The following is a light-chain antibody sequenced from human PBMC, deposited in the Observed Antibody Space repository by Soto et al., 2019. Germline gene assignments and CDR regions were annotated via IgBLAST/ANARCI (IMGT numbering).Light chain of an antibody. J-gene: IGKJ3*01. CDR2: AAS. V-gene: IGKV1-12*01. CDR3: QQGNSFPFT. CDR1: QGVSSW. Sequence: DIQMTQSPSSVSSSVGDRVTISCRASQGVSSWFAWYQQKPGKAPKLLIYAASSMQSGVPSRFSGSGSGTDFTLTISSLQPEDFATYYCQQGNSFPFTFGPGTKVDIK.